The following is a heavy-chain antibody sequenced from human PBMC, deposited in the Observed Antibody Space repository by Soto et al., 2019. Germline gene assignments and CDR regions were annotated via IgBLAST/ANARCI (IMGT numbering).Heavy chain of an antibody. J-gene: IGHJ3*02. V-gene: IGHV3-23*01. CDR3: AKSLAMYYDILTGFPHAFDI. CDR2: ISGSGGST. Sequence: GSLRLSCAASGFTFSSYAMSWVRQAPGKGLEWVSAISGSGGSTYYADSVKGRFTISRDNSKNTLYLQMNSLRAEDTAVYYCAKSLAMYYDILTGFPHAFDIWGQGTMVTVSS. CDR1: GFTFSSYA. D-gene: IGHD3-9*01.